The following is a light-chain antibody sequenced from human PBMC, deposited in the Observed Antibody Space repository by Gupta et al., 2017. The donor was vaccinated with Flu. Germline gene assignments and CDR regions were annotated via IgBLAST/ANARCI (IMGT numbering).Light chain of an antibody. Sequence: SYVLTQPPSVSVAPGQTARINCGGNNVGRKLVHWYQRKPGQAPVLVVYGDSVRPSGIPERFSGSNSGRTATLTVSRVEAGDEADYYCQVWDSNSDHVVFGGGTKLTVL. CDR1: NVGRKL. V-gene: IGLV3-21*02. CDR2: GDS. CDR3: QVWDSNSDHVV. J-gene: IGLJ2*01.